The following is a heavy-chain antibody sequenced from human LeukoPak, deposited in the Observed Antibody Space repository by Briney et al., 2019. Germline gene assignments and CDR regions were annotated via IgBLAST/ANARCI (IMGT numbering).Heavy chain of an antibody. V-gene: IGHV3-7*01. J-gene: IGHJ4*02. CDR1: GFTFSSYW. Sequence: GGSLRLSCAASGFTFSSYWMSWVRQAPGKGLEWVANIKQDGSEKYYVDSVKGRFTISRDNAKNSLYLQMNSLRAEDTAVYYCARARLTYYYDSSGYYPYYFDYWGQGTLVTVSS. D-gene: IGHD3-22*01. CDR3: ARARLTYYYDSSGYYPYYFDY. CDR2: IKQDGSEK.